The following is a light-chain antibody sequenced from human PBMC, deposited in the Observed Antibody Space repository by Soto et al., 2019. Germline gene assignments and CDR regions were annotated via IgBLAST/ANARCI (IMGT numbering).Light chain of an antibody. J-gene: IGKJ2*01. CDR3: QQYGSSLYT. CDR2: DAS. Sequence: EIVLTQSPGTLSLSPGERATLSCRASQSVSSSYLAWYQQKPGQAPRLLIYDASSRATGIPDWFSGSGSGTDFTLTISRLEPEDFAVYYCQQYGSSLYTFGQGTKLEIK. V-gene: IGKV3-20*01. CDR1: QSVSSSY.